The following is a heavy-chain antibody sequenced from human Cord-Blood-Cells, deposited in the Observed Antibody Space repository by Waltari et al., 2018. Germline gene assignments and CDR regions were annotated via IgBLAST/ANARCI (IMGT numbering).Heavy chain of an antibody. Sequence: QLQLQESGPGLVKPSATLSLTCTVSGGSISSSSYYWGWIRQPPGKGLEWIGSIYYSGSTYYNPSLKSRDTISVDTSKNQFSLKLSSVTAADTAVYYCARPRKWGAFDIWGQGTMVTVSS. D-gene: IGHD7-27*01. J-gene: IGHJ3*02. CDR3: ARPRKWGAFDI. V-gene: IGHV4-39*01. CDR1: GGSISSSSYY. CDR2: IYYSGST.